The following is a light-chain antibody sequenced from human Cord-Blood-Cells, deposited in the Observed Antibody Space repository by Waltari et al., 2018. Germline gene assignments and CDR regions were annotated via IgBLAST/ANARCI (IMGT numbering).Light chain of an antibody. CDR2: DVS. V-gene: IGLV2-11*01. CDR1: SSDDGGNHY. J-gene: IGLJ1*01. Sequence: QSALTQPRSVSGSPVQSVTISCTGTSSDDGGNHYVSWYQQHPGKAPKLMIYDVSKRPSGVPYRFSGSKSGNTAALTISGLQAEDEADYYCCSYAGSYTYVFGTGTKVTVL. CDR3: CSYAGSYTYV.